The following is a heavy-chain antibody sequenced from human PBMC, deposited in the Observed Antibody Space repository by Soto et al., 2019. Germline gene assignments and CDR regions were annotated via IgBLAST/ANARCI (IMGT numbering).Heavy chain of an antibody. CDR1: GFTFRSYS. V-gene: IGHV3-21*01. Sequence: PGGSLRLSCAASGFTFRSYSMNWVRQAPGKGLEWVSSISSSSSYIYYADSVKGRFTISRDNAKNSLYLQMNSLRAEDTAVYYSAKGHRIGVVSGFAPWGQGTLVTVSS. D-gene: IGHD3-3*01. J-gene: IGHJ5*02. CDR3: AKGHRIGVVSGFAP. CDR2: ISSSSSYI.